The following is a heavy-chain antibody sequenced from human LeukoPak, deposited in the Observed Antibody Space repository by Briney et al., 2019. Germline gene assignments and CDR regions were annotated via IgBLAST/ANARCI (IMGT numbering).Heavy chain of an antibody. CDR3: AKDADSGSYVYYMDV. CDR1: GFTLSSYG. CDR2: IRYDGSNK. D-gene: IGHD1-26*01. J-gene: IGHJ6*03. Sequence: PGGSLRLSCAASGFTLSSYGMHWVRQAPGKGLEWVAFIRYDGSNKYYADSVKGRFTISRDNSKNTLYLQMNSLRAEDTAVYYCAKDADSGSYVYYMDVWGKGTTVTISS. V-gene: IGHV3-30*02.